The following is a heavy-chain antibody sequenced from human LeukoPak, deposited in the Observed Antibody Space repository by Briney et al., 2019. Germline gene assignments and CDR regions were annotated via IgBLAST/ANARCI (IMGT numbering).Heavy chain of an antibody. CDR3: ARTIDSSGYSAYYYYGMDV. D-gene: IGHD3-22*01. V-gene: IGHV1-46*01. CDR1: GYTFTSYY. CDR2: INPSGGTT. J-gene: IGHJ6*02. Sequence: ASVKVSCKASGYTFTSYYMHWVRKAPGQGPEWMGIINPSGGTTSYAQKFQGRVTMTRDTSTSTVYMELSSLRSDDTAVYYCARTIDSSGYSAYYYYGMDVWGQGTTVTVSS.